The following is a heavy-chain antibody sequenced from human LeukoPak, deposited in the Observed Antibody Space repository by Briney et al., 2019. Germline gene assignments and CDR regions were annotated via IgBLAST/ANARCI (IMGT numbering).Heavy chain of an antibody. CDR3: ARNYGGNSFDY. J-gene: IGHJ4*02. CDR2: MNPNSGNT. V-gene: IGHV1-8*03. CDR1: GYTFTNYG. D-gene: IGHD4-23*01. Sequence: ASVKVSCKASGYTFTNYGISWVRQAPGQGLEWMGWMNPNSGNTGYAQKFQGRVTITRNTSISTAYMELSSLRSEDTAVYYCARNYGGNSFDYWGQGTLVTVSS.